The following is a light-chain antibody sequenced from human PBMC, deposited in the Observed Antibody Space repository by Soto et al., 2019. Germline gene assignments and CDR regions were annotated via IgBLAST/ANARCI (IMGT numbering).Light chain of an antibody. Sequence: DIQMTQSPSTLSSSVGDRVTITCRASQSISSWLAWYQQKPGKAPKLLIYDASSLESGVPSRFSGSGSGTEVSLTISSRQPDDFATYYCQQYNSYSSTFGQGTKLDIK. CDR3: QQYNSYSST. J-gene: IGKJ2*01. CDR1: QSISSW. V-gene: IGKV1-5*01. CDR2: DAS.